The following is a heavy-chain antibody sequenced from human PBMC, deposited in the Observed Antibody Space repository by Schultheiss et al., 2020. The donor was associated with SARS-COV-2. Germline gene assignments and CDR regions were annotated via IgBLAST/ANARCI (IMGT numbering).Heavy chain of an antibody. J-gene: IGHJ4*02. D-gene: IGHD2-8*02. CDR1: DGSISGYY. Sequence: SETLSLTCTVSDGSISGYYWTWIRQPAGKGLEWIGEINHSGSTNYNPSLKSRVTISVDRSKNQFSLKLSSVTAADTAVYYCARGEGYCTGGVCYDYYFDYWGQGTLVTVSS. CDR2: INHSGST. V-gene: IGHV4-34*01. CDR3: ARGEGYCTGGVCYDYYFDY.